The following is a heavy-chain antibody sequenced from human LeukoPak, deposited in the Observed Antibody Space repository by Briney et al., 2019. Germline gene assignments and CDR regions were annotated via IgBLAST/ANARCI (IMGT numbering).Heavy chain of an antibody. J-gene: IGHJ4*02. Sequence: GGSLRLSCAVSGFTFSTFAMNWVRQAPGKGLEWVSSLSDSAVSSYYADSVKGRFTVSRDNSKNTLYLQMNSLRAEDTAVYYCAKSLRNYVYWGQGTLVTVSS. D-gene: IGHD1-7*01. CDR1: GFTFSTFA. V-gene: IGHV3-23*01. CDR3: AKSLRNYVY. CDR2: LSDSAVSS.